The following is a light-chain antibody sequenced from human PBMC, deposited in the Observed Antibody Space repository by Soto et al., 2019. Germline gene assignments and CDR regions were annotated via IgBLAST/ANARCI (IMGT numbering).Light chain of an antibody. CDR3: QQYHNWPIT. J-gene: IGKJ5*01. CDR1: QSVSSN. V-gene: IGKV3-15*01. CDR2: DAS. Sequence: IVMTQSPATLSVSPGESAPLSCSASQSVSSNLAWHQQKPGQAPRILMYDASTRATGISARFSGSGSGTEFTLTISSLQSEDFAVYYCQQYHNWPITFGQGTRLEIK.